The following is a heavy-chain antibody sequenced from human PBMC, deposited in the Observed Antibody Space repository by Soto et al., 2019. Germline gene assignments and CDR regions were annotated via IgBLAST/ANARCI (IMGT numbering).Heavy chain of an antibody. J-gene: IGHJ4*02. CDR2: IYYSGST. CDR3: ARYLGYSYVKIDY. V-gene: IGHV4-39*01. D-gene: IGHD5-18*01. Sequence: SETLSLTCTVSGGSISSSSYYWGWIRQPPGKGLEWIGSIYYSGSTYYNPSLKSRVTISVDTSKNQFSLKLSSVTAADTAVYYCARYLGYSYVKIDYWGQGTLVTVSS. CDR1: GGSISSSSYY.